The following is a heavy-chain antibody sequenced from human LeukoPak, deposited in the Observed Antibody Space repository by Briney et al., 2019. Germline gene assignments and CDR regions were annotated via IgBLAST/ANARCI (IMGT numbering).Heavy chain of an antibody. CDR3: ARHMWMITFGGVDFDF. CDR1: GGSISSNGYY. D-gene: IGHD3-16*01. CDR2: LYYSGST. V-gene: IGHV4-39*01. J-gene: IGHJ4*02. Sequence: SETLSLTCTVSGGSISSNGYYWGWIRQPPGKGLEWIGNLYYSGSTYYNPSLRSRGTISADTSKNQFSLKLTSVTAADTAVYYCARHMWMITFGGVDFDFWGQGILVTVSS.